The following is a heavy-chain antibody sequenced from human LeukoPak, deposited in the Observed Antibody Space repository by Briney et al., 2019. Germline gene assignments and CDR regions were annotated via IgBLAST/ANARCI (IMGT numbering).Heavy chain of an antibody. J-gene: IGHJ4*02. V-gene: IGHV3-7*01. CDR1: GFTFSNYW. CDR3: ARALDSSSSRYQAFEE. CDR2: IKQDESEK. D-gene: IGHD2-2*01. Sequence: GGSLGLSCSASGFTFSNYWMSWVRQAPGKGLEWVANIKQDESEKYYVDSVKGRFTISRDNAKSSLYLQMNSLRAEDTAVYYCARALDSSSSRYQAFEEWGQGTLVTVSS.